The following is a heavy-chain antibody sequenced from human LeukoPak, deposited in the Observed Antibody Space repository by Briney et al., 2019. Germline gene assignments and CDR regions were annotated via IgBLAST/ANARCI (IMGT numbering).Heavy chain of an antibody. CDR3: ARVLGHFDY. J-gene: IGHJ4*02. V-gene: IGHV3-7*01. D-gene: IGHD6-6*01. CDR1: GFTFSSYA. CDR2: IKQDGSEK. Sequence: GGSLRLSCAASGFTFSSYAMSWVRQAPGKGLEWVANIKQDGSEKYYVDSVKGRFTISRDNAKNSLYLQMNSLRAEDTAVYYCARVLGHFDYWGQGTLVTVSS.